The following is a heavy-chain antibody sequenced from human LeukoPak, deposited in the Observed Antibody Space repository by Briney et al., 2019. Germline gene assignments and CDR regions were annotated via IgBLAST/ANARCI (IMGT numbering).Heavy chain of an antibody. Sequence: GGSLRLSCAASGFTFSSYAMSWVCQAPGKGLQWVANIKTDGSEKYYVDSVKGRFTISRDNAKNSLYLQMNSLRAEDTAVYYCATYSSLNRREFQYWGQGTLLTVSS. J-gene: IGHJ1*01. CDR1: GFTFSSYA. D-gene: IGHD3-22*01. V-gene: IGHV3-7*01. CDR3: ATYSSLNRREFQY. CDR2: IKTDGSEK.